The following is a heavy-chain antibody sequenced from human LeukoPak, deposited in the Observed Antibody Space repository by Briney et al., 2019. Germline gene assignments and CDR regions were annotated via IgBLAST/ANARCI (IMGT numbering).Heavy chain of an antibody. J-gene: IGHJ4*02. CDR3: ARDRWYCSSTSCYSSSPFDY. CDR1: GYTFTSYA. D-gene: IGHD2-2*01. CDR2: INAGNGNT. Sequence: GASVKVSCKASGYTFTSYAMHWVRQAPGQRLEWMGWINAGNGNTKYSQKFQGRVTITRDTSANTAYMELSSLRSEDTAVYYCARDRWYCSSTSCYSSSPFDYWGQGTLVTVSS. V-gene: IGHV1-3*01.